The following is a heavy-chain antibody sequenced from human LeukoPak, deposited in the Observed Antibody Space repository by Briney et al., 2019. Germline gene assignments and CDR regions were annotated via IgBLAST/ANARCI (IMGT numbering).Heavy chain of an antibody. D-gene: IGHD5-18*01. CDR2: ISSSGGST. J-gene: IGHJ4*02. Sequence: PGGSLRLSCAASGFTFSSYAMSWVRQAPGKGLEWVSAISSSGGSTYYADSVKGRFTISRDNSKNTLYLQMNSLRAEDTAVYYCAKDAGYSYAKYYFDYWGQGTLVTVSS. CDR1: GFTFSSYA. V-gene: IGHV3-23*01. CDR3: AKDAGYSYAKYYFDY.